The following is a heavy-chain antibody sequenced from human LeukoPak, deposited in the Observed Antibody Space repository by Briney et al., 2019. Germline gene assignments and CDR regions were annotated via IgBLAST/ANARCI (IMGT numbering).Heavy chain of an antibody. CDR2: INHSGST. V-gene: IGHV4-34*01. CDR1: GGSFSGYY. D-gene: IGHD5-12*01. CDR3: ARVRTNSGLPDY. J-gene: IGHJ4*02. Sequence: SETLSLTCAVYGGSFSGYYWSWIRQPPGKGLECIGEINHSGSTNYNPSLKSRVTISVDTSKNQFSLKLSSVTAADTAVYYCARVRTNSGLPDYWGQGTLVTVSS.